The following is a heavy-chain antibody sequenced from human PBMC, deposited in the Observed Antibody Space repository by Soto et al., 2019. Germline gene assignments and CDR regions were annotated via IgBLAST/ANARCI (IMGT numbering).Heavy chain of an antibody. J-gene: IGHJ3*02. D-gene: IGHD6-13*01. V-gene: IGHV3-11*01. CDR2: ISSSGPTI. CDR3: ARAYSTSWYAFDI. CDR1: GFTFSDYY. Sequence: GGSLRLSCAASGFTFSDYYMSWIRQAPGKGLEWVSYISSSGPTISYADSVKGRFTISRDNAKNSLYLQLNSLRAEDTAVYYCARAYSTSWYAFDIWGQGTMVTVSS.